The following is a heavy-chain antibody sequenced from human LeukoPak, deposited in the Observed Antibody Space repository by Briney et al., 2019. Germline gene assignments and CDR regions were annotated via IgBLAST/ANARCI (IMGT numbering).Heavy chain of an antibody. J-gene: IGHJ4*02. CDR1: GFTFSSYA. V-gene: IGHV3-30*01. CDR2: ISYDGSNK. Sequence: QPGRSLRLSCAASGFTFSSYAMHWLRQAPGKGLEWVAVISYDGSNKYYADSVKGRFTISSENSKNTLYLQMNSLRAEDTAVYYCARADDSSGNPFDYWGQGTLVTVSS. CDR3: ARADDSSGNPFDY. D-gene: IGHD3-22*01.